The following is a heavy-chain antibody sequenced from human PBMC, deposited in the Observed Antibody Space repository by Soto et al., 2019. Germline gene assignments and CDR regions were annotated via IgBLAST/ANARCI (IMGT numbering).Heavy chain of an antibody. D-gene: IGHD2-2*01. CDR1: GGSISSYY. CDR3: ARGGYCSSTSCYGLDNWFDP. V-gene: IGHV4-59*01. Sequence: PSETLSLTCTVSGGSISSYYWSWIRQPPGKGLEWIGYIYYSGGTNYNPSLKSRVTISVDTSKNQFSLKLSSVTAADTAVYYCARGGYCSSTSCYGLDNWFDPWGQGTLVTVSS. J-gene: IGHJ5*02. CDR2: IYYSGGT.